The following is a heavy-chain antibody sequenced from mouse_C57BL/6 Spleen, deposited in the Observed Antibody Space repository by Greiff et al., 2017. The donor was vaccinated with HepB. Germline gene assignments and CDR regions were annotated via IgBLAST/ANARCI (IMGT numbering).Heavy chain of an antibody. CDR3: AREGSGTKAMDY. CDR2: ISDGGSYT. D-gene: IGHD4-1*01. J-gene: IGHJ4*01. Sequence: EVHLVESGGGLVKPGGSLKLSCAASGFTFSSYAMSWVRQTPEKRLEWVATISDGGSYTYYPDNVKGRFTISRDNAKNNLYLQMSHLKSEDTAMYYCAREGSGTKAMDYWGQGTSVTVSS. V-gene: IGHV5-4*01. CDR1: GFTFSSYA.